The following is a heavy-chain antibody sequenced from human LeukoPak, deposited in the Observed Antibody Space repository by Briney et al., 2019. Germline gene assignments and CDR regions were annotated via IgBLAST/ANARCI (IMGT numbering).Heavy chain of an antibody. V-gene: IGHV3-7*03. CDR1: GFTFRNYW. J-gene: IGHJ4*02. CDR3: AKGSLAVPTTPFDF. Sequence: GGSLRLSCAASGFTFRNYWMTWVRQTPGKGLEWVANIKQDGSEKYFWDSVKGRFTISRDNAKNSLYLQINSLRVDDTAVFYCAKGSLAVPTTPFDFWGQGTLVTVSS. CDR2: IKQDGSEK. D-gene: IGHD1-26*01.